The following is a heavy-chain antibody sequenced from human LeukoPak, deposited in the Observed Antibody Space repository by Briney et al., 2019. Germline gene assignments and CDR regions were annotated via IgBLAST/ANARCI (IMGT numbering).Heavy chain of an antibody. J-gene: IGHJ6*04. CDR2: IYYSGST. CDR1: GGSISSGGYY. Sequence: SETLSLTCTVSGGSISSGGYYWSWIRQHPGKGLEWIGYIYYSGSTYYNPSLKRRVTISVDTSKNQFSLKLSSVTAADTAVYYCARGGYCSSTSCYRQLDVWGKGTTVTVSS. V-gene: IGHV4-31*03. D-gene: IGHD2-2*03. CDR3: ARGGYCSSTSCYRQLDV.